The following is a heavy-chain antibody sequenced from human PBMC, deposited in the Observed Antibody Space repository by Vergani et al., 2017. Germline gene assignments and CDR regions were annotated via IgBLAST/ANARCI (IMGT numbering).Heavy chain of an antibody. CDR1: GGYISSGDNY. CDR3: ARDGDAYSGNFYFAY. Sequence: QVQLQESGPGLVKPSQTLSLTCTVSGGYISSGDNYWSWIRQPPGKGLEWIGYIYYRGSTYYNPSLKSRVTRSVDTSKNQFSLKLSSVTAADTAVYYCARDGDAYSGNFYFAYWGQATLVTVSS. J-gene: IGHJ4*02. V-gene: IGHV4-30-4*01. D-gene: IGHD5-24*01. CDR2: IYYRGST.